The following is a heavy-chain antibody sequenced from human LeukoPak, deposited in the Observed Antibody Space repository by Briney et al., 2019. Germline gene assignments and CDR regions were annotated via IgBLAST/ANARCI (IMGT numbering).Heavy chain of an antibody. Sequence: PGGSLRLSCAASGFTFTNYVVSWVRQAPGKGLEWVSSISGGGGTTYYADSVKGRFAISRDNSKNTLYVQMNSLRAEDTALYYCARDVPGYGAFDIWGQGTMVTVSS. J-gene: IGHJ3*02. CDR1: GFTFTNYV. CDR3: ARDVPGYGAFDI. CDR2: ISGGGGTT. V-gene: IGHV3-23*01. D-gene: IGHD3-16*01.